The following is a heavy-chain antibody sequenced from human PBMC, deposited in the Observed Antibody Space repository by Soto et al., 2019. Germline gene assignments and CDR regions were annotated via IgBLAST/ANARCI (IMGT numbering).Heavy chain of an antibody. Sequence: GGSLRLSCAASGFTFSSYWMSWVRQAPGKGLEWVANIKQDGSEKYYVDSVKGRFTISRDNAKNSLYLQMNSLRAEDTAVYYCARHLSITMVRGVAGGMDVWGQGTTVTVSS. J-gene: IGHJ6*02. CDR3: ARHLSITMVRGVAGGMDV. V-gene: IGHV3-7*05. CDR2: IKQDGSEK. D-gene: IGHD3-10*01. CDR1: GFTFSSYW.